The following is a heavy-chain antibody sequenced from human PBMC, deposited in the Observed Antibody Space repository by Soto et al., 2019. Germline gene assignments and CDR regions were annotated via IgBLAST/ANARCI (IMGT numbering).Heavy chain of an antibody. Sequence: SQXLSLTCAISGDSVSTNSGAWNWIRQSPSRGLEWLGRTYYRSKWYNDYAESVKSRMTINPDTSKNQFSLQLNSVTPEDTAVDYCARSALSAFDVWGQGTMVTVSS. CDR3: ARSALSAFDV. CDR2: TYYRSKWYN. V-gene: IGHV6-1*01. CDR1: GDSVSTNSGA. J-gene: IGHJ3*01.